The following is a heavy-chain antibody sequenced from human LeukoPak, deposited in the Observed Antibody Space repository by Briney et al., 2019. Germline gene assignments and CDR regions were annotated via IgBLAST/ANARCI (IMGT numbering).Heavy chain of an antibody. Sequence: PSETPSLTCAVFGFPISSGFSWAWIRQSPGKGLEWIASISYSATTYYKPSLESRLFISADTSNNQFSVRLTSVTAADTAVYYCARVGAIPGIDPWGQGILVTVSS. J-gene: IGHJ5*02. CDR3: ARVGAIPGIDP. CDR1: GFPISSGFS. CDR2: ISYSATT. V-gene: IGHV4-38-2*01. D-gene: IGHD3-16*01.